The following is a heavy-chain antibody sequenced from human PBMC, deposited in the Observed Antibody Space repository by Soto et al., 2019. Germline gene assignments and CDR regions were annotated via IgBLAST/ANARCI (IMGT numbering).Heavy chain of an antibody. Sequence: PSETLSLTCTVSGGSISSYYWSWIRQPPGKGLEWIGYIYYSGSTNYNPSLKSRVTISVDTSKNQFSLKLSSVTAADTAVYYCATNPIAARPGRGPFDPWGQGTLVTAPQ. CDR2: IYYSGST. J-gene: IGHJ5*02. V-gene: IGHV4-59*01. CDR1: GGSISSYY. CDR3: ATNPIAARPGRGPFDP. D-gene: IGHD6-6*01.